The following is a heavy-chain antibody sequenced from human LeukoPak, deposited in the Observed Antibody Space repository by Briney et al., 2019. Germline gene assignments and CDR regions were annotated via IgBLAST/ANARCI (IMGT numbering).Heavy chain of an antibody. J-gene: IGHJ4*02. D-gene: IGHD3-22*01. CDR3: ARDSYYDSSGYWAYDY. CDR2: INPNSGGT. CDR1: GYTFTDYY. Sequence: ASVKVSCKASGYTFTDYYIHWVRQAPGQGLEWMGWINPNSGGTNYARKFQGRVTMTRDTSISTAYMELSRLRSDDTAVYYCARDSYYDSSGYWAYDYWGRGTLVTVSS. V-gene: IGHV1-2*02.